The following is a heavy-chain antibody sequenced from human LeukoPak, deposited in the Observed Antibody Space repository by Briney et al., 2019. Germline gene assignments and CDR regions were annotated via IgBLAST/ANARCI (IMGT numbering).Heavy chain of an antibody. CDR1: GFTFSSYG. D-gene: IGHD3-10*01. CDR2: IWYDGSNK. J-gene: IGHJ6*02. CDR3: ARDSFYGSGSYLPYYYGMDV. Sequence: GGSLRLSCAASGFTFSSYGMHWVRQAPGKGLEWVAVIWYDGSNKYYADSVKCRFTISRENSKNTLYLQMNSLRAEDTAVYYRARDSFYGSGSYLPYYYGMDVWGQGTTVTVSS. V-gene: IGHV3-33*01.